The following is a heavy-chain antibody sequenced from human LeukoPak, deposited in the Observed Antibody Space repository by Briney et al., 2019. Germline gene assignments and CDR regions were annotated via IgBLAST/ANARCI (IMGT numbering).Heavy chain of an antibody. CDR3: ARVGYYDSSGAFDY. J-gene: IGHJ4*02. V-gene: IGHV4-30-4*01. Sequence: SETLSLTCTVSGGSIGSGDYSWSWIRQPPGKGLEWIGYIYYSGSTYYNPSLKSRVTISVDTSKNQFSLKLSSVTAADTAVYYCARVGYYDSSGAFDYWGQGTLVTVSS. CDR1: GGSIGSGDYS. CDR2: IYYSGST. D-gene: IGHD3-22*01.